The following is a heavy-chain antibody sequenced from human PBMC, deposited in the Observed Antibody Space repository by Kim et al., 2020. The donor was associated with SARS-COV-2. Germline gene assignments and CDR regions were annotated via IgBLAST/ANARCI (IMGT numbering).Heavy chain of an antibody. Sequence: EKTYVDSVKGRFTISRDNAKSALYLQMNFLTADDTAVFYCARGGYSNFDFWGQGTRVTVSS. CDR3: ARGGYSNFDF. D-gene: IGHD4-4*01. J-gene: IGHJ4*02. CDR2: EK. V-gene: IGHV3-7*01.